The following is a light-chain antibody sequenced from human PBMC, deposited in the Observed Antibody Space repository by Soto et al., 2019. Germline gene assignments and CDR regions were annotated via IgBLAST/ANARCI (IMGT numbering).Light chain of an antibody. CDR2: INSVGSH. Sequence: QPVLTQSPSASASLGDSVNITCTLSSGHSSYAIAGHRQQPEQGPRYLMKINSVGSHSKGDGSPDRFSCSSSGAERYLTTSSLESEDEADYYCQTWGSGIRVFGGGTKLTVL. J-gene: IGLJ3*02. CDR3: QTWGSGIRV. V-gene: IGLV4-69*01. CDR1: SGHSSYA.